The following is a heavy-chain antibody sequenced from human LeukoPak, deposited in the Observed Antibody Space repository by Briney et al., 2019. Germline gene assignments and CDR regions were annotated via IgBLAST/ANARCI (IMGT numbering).Heavy chain of an antibody. D-gene: IGHD1-1*01. Sequence: KSSETLSLTCTVSGGSISSSSYYWGWIRQPPGKGLEWIGSIYYSGSTYYNPSLKSRVTISVDTSKNQFSLKLSSVTAADTAVYYCARDRSSPWNTLDAFDIWGQGTMVTVSS. CDR1: GGSISSSSYY. V-gene: IGHV4-39*07. J-gene: IGHJ3*02. CDR3: ARDRSSPWNTLDAFDI. CDR2: IYYSGST.